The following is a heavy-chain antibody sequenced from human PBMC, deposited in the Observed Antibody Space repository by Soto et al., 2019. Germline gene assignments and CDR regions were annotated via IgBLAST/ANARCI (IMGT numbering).Heavy chain of an antibody. V-gene: IGHV4-59*01. CDR2: IYYSGST. D-gene: IGHD2-15*01. Sequence: PSETLSLTCTVSGGSISSYYWSWIRQPPGKGLEWIGYIYYSGSTNYNPSLKSRVTISVDTSKNQFSLKLSSVTAADTAVYYCARVTPYYYMDVWGKGTTVSISS. CDR3: ARVTPYYYMDV. J-gene: IGHJ6*03. CDR1: GGSISSYY.